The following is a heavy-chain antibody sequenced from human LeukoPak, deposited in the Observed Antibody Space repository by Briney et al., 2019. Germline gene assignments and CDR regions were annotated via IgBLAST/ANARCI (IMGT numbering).Heavy chain of an antibody. CDR2: MNPNSGNT. J-gene: IGHJ3*02. V-gene: IGHV1-8*01. Sequence: ASVKVSCKASGYTFTSYDINWVRQATGQGLEWMGWMNPNSGNTDYAQKFQGRVTMTRNTSISTAYMELSSLRSEDAAVYYCARTGYYYDSSGYCDAFDIWGQGTMVTVSS. CDR3: ARTGYYYDSSGYCDAFDI. CDR1: GYTFTSYD. D-gene: IGHD3-22*01.